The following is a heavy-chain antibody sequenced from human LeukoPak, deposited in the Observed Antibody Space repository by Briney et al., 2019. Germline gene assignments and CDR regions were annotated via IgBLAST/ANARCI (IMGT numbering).Heavy chain of an antibody. J-gene: IGHJ4*02. CDR2: IYYSGST. CDR1: GGSISSGDYY. D-gene: IGHD3-22*01. Sequence: ASETLSLTCTVSGGSISSGDYYWSWIRQPPGKGLEWIGYIYYSGSTYYNPSPKSRVTLSVDTSNPQFSMKLSSVTAADTAVYYCARASGYYDSSGYAPNFDYWGQGTLVTVSS. CDR3: ARASGYYDSSGYAPNFDY. V-gene: IGHV4-30-4*08.